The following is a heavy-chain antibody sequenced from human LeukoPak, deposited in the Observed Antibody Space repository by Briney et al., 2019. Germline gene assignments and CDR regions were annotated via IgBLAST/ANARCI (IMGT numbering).Heavy chain of an antibody. V-gene: IGHV3-53*01. CDR3: AKRGTGWSFDY. CDR2: IYSGGYT. D-gene: IGHD6-19*01. Sequence: GGSLRLSCAPSGFTVSSNYMSWVRQAPGKGLEWVSVIYSGGYTYYADSVKGRFTISRDNSKNTLYLQMNSLRADDTAVYYCAKRGTGWSFDYWGQGTLVTVSS. CDR1: GFTVSSNY. J-gene: IGHJ4*02.